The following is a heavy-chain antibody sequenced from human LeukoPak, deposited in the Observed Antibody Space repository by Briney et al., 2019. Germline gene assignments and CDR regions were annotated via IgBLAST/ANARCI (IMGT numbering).Heavy chain of an antibody. V-gene: IGHV1-46*01. CDR2: IYPRDGST. D-gene: IGHD2-2*01. Sequence: ASVKVSCKASGYSFTSNYIHWVRQAPGQGLEWMGLIYPRDGSTSYAQKFQGRVTITADESTSTAYMELSSLRSEDTAVYYCARALLRYCSSTSCYWFDPWGQGTLVTVSS. CDR1: GYSFTSNY. CDR3: ARALLRYCSSTSCYWFDP. J-gene: IGHJ5*02.